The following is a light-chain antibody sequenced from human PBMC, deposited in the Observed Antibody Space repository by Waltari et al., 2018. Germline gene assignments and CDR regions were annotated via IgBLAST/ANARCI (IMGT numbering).Light chain of an antibody. Sequence: EIVMTQSPATLSVSPGERATLSCRASQSISIYLAWFQQKPGQAPRLLIHHAATRAPGIPGRLSGSGSGTEFTLTISSLQSEDFAVYYCQQYYDGRTFGQGTKLEIK. J-gene: IGKJ2*01. CDR2: HAA. CDR1: QSISIY. V-gene: IGKV3-15*01. CDR3: QQYYDGRT.